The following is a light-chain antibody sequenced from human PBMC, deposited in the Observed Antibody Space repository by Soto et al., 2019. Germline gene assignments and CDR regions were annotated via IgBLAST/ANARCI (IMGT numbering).Light chain of an antibody. CDR3: QQYDTRPFT. CDR1: QDISNY. J-gene: IGKJ4*01. V-gene: IGKV1-33*01. CDR2: DAS. Sequence: DIQMTQSPSSLSASVGDRVTITCQASQDISNYLNWYQQKPGKDPKLLIYDASNLETGVPSRFSESGSGTDFTFTISSLQPEDIATYYCQQYDTRPFTFGGGTKVEIK.